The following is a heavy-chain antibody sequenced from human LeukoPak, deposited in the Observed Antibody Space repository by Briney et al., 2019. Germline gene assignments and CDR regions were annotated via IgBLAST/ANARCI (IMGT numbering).Heavy chain of an antibody. V-gene: IGHV3-23*01. D-gene: IGHD3/OR15-3a*01. CDR2: IGDSGDKS. Sequence: GGSLRLSCAASGFTFSRYAMTWVRRAPGKGLEWVSTIGDSGDKSYYPDSVKGRFTISRDLPKDTLFLEMHSLRAEDTAVYYCAKGRALWTYDFDSWGQGTLVTVSS. CDR1: GFTFSRYA. J-gene: IGHJ4*02. CDR3: AKGRALWTYDFDS.